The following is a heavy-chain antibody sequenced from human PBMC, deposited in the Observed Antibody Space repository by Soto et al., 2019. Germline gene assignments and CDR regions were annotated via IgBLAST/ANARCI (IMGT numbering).Heavy chain of an antibody. D-gene: IGHD3-16*01. J-gene: IGHJ5*02. CDR2: IYWDDDK. CDR1: GFSLTTRGVG. V-gene: IGHV2-5*02. Sequence: QITLKESGPTLVKPTQTLTLTCTFSGFSLTTRGVGVGWIRQPPGKALECLALIYWDDDKRYSPSLQSRLSITKDTSKTHVVLTVTNVDPVDTATYDCAHSPHYYQYDWFDPWGQGTLVSVSS. CDR3: AHSPHYYQYDWFDP.